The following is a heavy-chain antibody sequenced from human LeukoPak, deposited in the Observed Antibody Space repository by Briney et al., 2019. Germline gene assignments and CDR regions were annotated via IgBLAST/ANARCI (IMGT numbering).Heavy chain of an antibody. Sequence: SETLSLTCAVSGGSVSNYYWTWIRQPPGKGPEWIGKISHSGSTNYNPSLKSRVTISVDTSTNQFSLNLSSVTAADTAVYYCARSANAFDIWGQGTMVTVPS. CDR1: GGSVSNYY. V-gene: IGHV4-34*01. CDR2: ISHSGST. J-gene: IGHJ3*02. CDR3: ARSANAFDI.